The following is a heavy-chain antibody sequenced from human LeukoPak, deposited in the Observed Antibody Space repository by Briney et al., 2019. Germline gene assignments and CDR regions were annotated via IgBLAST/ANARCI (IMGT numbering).Heavy chain of an antibody. D-gene: IGHD5-12*01. J-gene: IGHJ4*02. CDR1: GYTFTSYD. CDR2: MNPNSGST. V-gene: IGHV1-8*03. Sequence: ASVKVSIKASGYTFTSYDINWVRQATGQGLEWMGWMNPNSGSTGYAQKFQGRVTITRNTSISTAYMELSGLRSEDTAVYYCARGRSTGYPYYFEYWGQGTLVTVSS. CDR3: ARGRSTGYPYYFEY.